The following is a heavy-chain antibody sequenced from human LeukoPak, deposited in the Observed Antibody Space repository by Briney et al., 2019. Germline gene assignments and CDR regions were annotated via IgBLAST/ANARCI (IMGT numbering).Heavy chain of an antibody. CDR2: MNPNSGNT. CDR3: ARGYDFWSGSYHYYMDV. V-gene: IGHV1-8*03. Sequence: GASVKVSCRASGCTFTTYDINWVRQATGQGLEWIGWMNPNSGNTGYAQKFQGRVTLTRNTSISTAYMELSSLRSEDTAVYYCARGYDFWSGSYHYYMDVWGKGTTVTVSS. CDR1: GCTFTTYD. J-gene: IGHJ6*03. D-gene: IGHD3-3*01.